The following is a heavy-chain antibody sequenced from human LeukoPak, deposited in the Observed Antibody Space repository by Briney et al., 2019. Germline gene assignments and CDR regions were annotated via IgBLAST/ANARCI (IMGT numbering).Heavy chain of an antibody. J-gene: IGHJ4*02. D-gene: IGHD4-17*01. CDR2: ISWNSGSI. CDR3: ARDLFDYGDYGSFDY. CDR1: GFTFDDYA. Sequence: GGSLRLSCAASGFTFDDYAMHWVRQAPGKGLEWVSGISWNSGSIGYADSVKGRFTISRDNAKNSLYLQMNSLRAEDTALYYCARDLFDYGDYGSFDYWGQGTLVTVSS. V-gene: IGHV3-9*01.